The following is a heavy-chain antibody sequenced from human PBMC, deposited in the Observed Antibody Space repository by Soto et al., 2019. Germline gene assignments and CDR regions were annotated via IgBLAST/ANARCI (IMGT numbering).Heavy chain of an antibody. J-gene: IGHJ6*04. V-gene: IGHV3-13*01. Sequence: EVQLVESGGGLVQPGGSLRLSCAASGFTFSNYDMHWVRQVTGKGLEWVSGITTAGDTYYPGSVKGRFTISRDKAKNSLYLQMNSLSAGDTAVYDCARELHGGSYGIDVRGKGTKVTVSA. CDR1: GFTFSNYD. CDR3: ARELHGGSYGIDV. CDR2: ITTAGDT.